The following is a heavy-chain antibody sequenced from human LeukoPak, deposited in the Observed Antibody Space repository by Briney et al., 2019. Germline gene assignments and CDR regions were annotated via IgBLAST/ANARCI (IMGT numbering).Heavy chain of an antibody. CDR2: IYYSGTT. CDR1: GGSISSYY. CDR3: ARDVNLAY. Sequence: PSETLSLTCTVSGGSISSYYWSWIRQPPGKGLEWIGYIYYSGTTSYDPSLKSRVTISVVTSKNQFSLNLTSVTAADTAVYYCARDVNLAYWGQGTLVTVSS. V-gene: IGHV4-59*01. J-gene: IGHJ4*02.